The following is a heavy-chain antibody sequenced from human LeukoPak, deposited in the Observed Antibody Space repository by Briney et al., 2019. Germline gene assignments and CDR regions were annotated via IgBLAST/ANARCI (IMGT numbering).Heavy chain of an antibody. CDR2: ISAYNGNT. Sequence: GASVKVSCKASGYTFTSYGISWVRQAPGQGLEWMGWISAYNGNTNYAQKLQGRVTMTTDTSTSTAYMELRSLRSDDTAVYYCARDGATLRPTKYKWFDPWGQGTLATVYS. D-gene: IGHD5-12*01. J-gene: IGHJ5*02. CDR3: ARDGATLRPTKYKWFDP. V-gene: IGHV1-18*01. CDR1: GYTFTSYG.